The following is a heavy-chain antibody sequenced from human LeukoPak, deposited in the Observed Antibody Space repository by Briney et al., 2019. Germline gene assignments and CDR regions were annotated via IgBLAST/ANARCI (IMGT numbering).Heavy chain of an antibody. Sequence: PSETLSLTCAVYGGSFSGYYWSWIRQSPGKGLEWIGEINHSGSTNYNPSLKSRVTISVDTSKNQFSLKLSSVTAADTAVYYCARGDFWSGYYIWGQGTLVTVSS. D-gene: IGHD3-3*01. CDR3: ARGDFWSGYYI. CDR2: INHSGST. V-gene: IGHV4-34*01. J-gene: IGHJ4*02. CDR1: GGSFSGYY.